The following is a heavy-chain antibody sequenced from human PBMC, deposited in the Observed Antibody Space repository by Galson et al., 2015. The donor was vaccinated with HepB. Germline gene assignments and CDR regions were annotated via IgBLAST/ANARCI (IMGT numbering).Heavy chain of an antibody. CDR1: GGTFTTYY. Sequence: SVKVSCKASGGTFTTYYIHWVRQAPGQGLEWMGIINPSGGGTSYAQKFQDRITMTRDTSTSTVDMALSSLRSEDTAVYYCATEIWGSGRMDVWGQGTTVTVSS. CDR2: INPSGGGT. J-gene: IGHJ6*02. D-gene: IGHD3-16*01. V-gene: IGHV1-46*01. CDR3: ATEIWGSGRMDV.